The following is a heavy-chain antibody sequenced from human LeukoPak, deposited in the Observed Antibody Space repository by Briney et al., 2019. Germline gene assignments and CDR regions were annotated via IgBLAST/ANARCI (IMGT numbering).Heavy chain of an antibody. CDR3: ARDPDYGDPGPFWDY. CDR1: GFTFSTYW. V-gene: IGHV3-7*01. CDR2: INQDGSGR. D-gene: IGHD4-17*01. Sequence: GGSLRLSCVASGFTFSTYWMSWVRQAPGKGLEWVANINQDGSGRDHVDSVKGRITISRDNAKNSLYLQMNSLRAEDTAVYYCARDPDYGDPGPFWDYWGQGTLVTVSS. J-gene: IGHJ4*02.